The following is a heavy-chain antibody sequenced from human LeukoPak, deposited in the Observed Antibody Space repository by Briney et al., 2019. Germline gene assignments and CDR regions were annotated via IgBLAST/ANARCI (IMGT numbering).Heavy chain of an antibody. Sequence: SVKVSCKASGYTFTSYGVSWVRQAPGQGLEWMGWISAYNGNTDYAQKFQGRVTMTTDTSTTTAYMELRSLRSDDTAVYYCARLVAVAGEDYYYYYMDVWGKGTTVTISS. D-gene: IGHD6-19*01. CDR3: ARLVAVAGEDYYYYYMDV. CDR2: ISAYNGNT. CDR1: GYTFTSYG. V-gene: IGHV1-18*01. J-gene: IGHJ6*03.